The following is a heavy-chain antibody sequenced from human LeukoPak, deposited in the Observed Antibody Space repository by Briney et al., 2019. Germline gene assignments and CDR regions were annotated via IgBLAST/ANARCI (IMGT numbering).Heavy chain of an antibody. CDR2: IYGSGST. V-gene: IGHV4-59*01. D-gene: IGHD1-1*01. Sequence: PSETLSLTCTVSGGSISSYYWSWIRQPPGKGLEWIGHIYGSGSTNYNPSLKSRVTLSVDTSKNQFSLRLSSVTAADTAVYYCAREGTSGTHLNWFDPWGQGTLVTVSS. CDR3: AREGTSGTHLNWFDP. J-gene: IGHJ5*02. CDR1: GGSISSYY.